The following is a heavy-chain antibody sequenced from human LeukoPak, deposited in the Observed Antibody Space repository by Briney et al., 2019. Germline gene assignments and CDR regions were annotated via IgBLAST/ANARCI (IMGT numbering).Heavy chain of an antibody. Sequence: PGGSLRLSCAASGFTFSSYSMNWVRQAPGKGLEWVSYISSSSSTIYYADSVKGRFTISRDNAKNSLYLQMNSLRAEDTAVYYCAREPYYDFWSGTTLDYWGQGTLVTVSS. V-gene: IGHV3-48*01. CDR2: ISSSSSTI. CDR1: GFTFSSYS. J-gene: IGHJ4*02. D-gene: IGHD3-3*01. CDR3: AREPYYDFWSGTTLDY.